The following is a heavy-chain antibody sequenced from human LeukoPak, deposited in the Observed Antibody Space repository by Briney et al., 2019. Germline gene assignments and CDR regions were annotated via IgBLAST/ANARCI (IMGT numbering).Heavy chain of an antibody. J-gene: IGHJ6*03. CDR2: IRHDGSNK. CDR3: AKDAVTALAGYYYYMDV. CDR1: GFTFSSYG. V-gene: IGHV3-30*02. Sequence: GGSLRLSCAASGFTFSSYGMHWVRQAPGKGLEWVAFIRHDGSNKYYADSVKGRFTISRDNSKNTLYLQMNSLRAEDTAVYYCAKDAVTALAGYYYYMDVWGKGTMVTVSS. D-gene: IGHD6-19*01.